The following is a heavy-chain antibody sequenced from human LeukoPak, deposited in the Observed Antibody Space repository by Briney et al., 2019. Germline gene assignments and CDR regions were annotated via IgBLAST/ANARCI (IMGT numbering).Heavy chain of an antibody. D-gene: IGHD4-11*01. J-gene: IGHJ5*02. CDR1: GYTFTSYY. V-gene: IGHV1-46*01. CDR2: INPSGGST. CDR3: ARDRGPTVTTPDNWFDP. Sequence: ASVKVSCKASGYTFTSYYMHWVRQAPGQGLEWMGIINPSGGSTSYAQKFQGRVTMTRDMSTSTVYMELSSLRSEDTAVYYCARDRGPTVTTPDNWFDPWGQGTLVTVSS.